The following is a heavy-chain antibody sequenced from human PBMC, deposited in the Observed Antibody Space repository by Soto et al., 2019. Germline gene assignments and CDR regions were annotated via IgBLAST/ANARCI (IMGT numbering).Heavy chain of an antibody. J-gene: IGHJ6*02. CDR2: INPSGGST. Sequence: ASVKVSCKASGYTFTSYYMHWVLQAPGQGLEWMGIINPSGGSTSYAQKFQGRVTMTRDTSTSTVYMELSSLRSEDTAVYYCARMEVVVVITTPHYYYYGMDVWGQGTTVTVSS. V-gene: IGHV1-46*01. CDR1: GYTFTSYY. D-gene: IGHD3-22*01. CDR3: ARMEVVVVITTPHYYYYGMDV.